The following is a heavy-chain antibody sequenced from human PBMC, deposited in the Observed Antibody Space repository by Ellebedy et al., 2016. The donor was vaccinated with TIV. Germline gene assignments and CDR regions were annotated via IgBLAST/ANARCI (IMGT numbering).Heavy chain of an antibody. CDR2: IYYSGST. D-gene: IGHD5-18*01. Sequence: SETLSLTCTVSGGSISSGDYYWSWIRQHPGKGLEWIGYIYYSGSTYYNPSLKSRVTISVDTSKNQFSLKLSSVTAADTAVYYCARIHSRGYSYGFDYWGQGTLVTVSS. J-gene: IGHJ4*02. CDR3: ARIHSRGYSYGFDY. CDR1: GGSISSGDYY. V-gene: IGHV4-31*03.